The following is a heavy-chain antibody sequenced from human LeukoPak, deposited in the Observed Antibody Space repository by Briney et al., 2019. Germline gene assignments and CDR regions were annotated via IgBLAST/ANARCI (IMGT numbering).Heavy chain of an antibody. D-gene: IGHD5-18*01. Sequence: GGSLRLSCAASGFTFSSYSMNWVRQAPGKGLEWVSSISSSSSYIYYADSVKGRFTISGDNAKNSLYLQMNSLRAEDTAVYYCARALMGKYSYGDTDDYWGQGTLVTVSS. J-gene: IGHJ4*02. CDR2: ISSSSSYI. CDR1: GFTFSSYS. V-gene: IGHV3-21*01. CDR3: ARALMGKYSYGDTDDY.